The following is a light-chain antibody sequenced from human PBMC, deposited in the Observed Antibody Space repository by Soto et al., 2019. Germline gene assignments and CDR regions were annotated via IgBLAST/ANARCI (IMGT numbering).Light chain of an antibody. CDR2: GAS. J-gene: IGKJ1*01. CDR3: LQDYKYPRT. CDR1: QCITNN. Sequence: AIQMIQSPPSLSASVGGRVTLTCRASQCITNNLAWYQQKPGKAPNLLIYGASTLQSGVPSRFSGSGSGTDFTLTISSLQPEDFGSYYCLQDYKYPRTFGQGTKVDIK. V-gene: IGKV1-6*01.